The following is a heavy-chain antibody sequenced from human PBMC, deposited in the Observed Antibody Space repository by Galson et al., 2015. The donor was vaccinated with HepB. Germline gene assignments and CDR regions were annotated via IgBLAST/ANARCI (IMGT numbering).Heavy chain of an antibody. CDR2: IRSKAYGGTT. V-gene: IGHV3-49*04. D-gene: IGHD3-22*01. CDR3: TRVLTSSWYYYDNLLYYFDY. CDR1: GFTFGDYA. J-gene: IGHJ4*02. Sequence: SLRLSCAASGFTFGDYAMSWVRQAPGKGLEWVGFIRSKAYGGTTEYAASEKGRFTISRDDSKSIAYLQMNSLKTEDTAVYYCTRVLTSSWYYYDNLLYYFDYWGQGTLVTVSS.